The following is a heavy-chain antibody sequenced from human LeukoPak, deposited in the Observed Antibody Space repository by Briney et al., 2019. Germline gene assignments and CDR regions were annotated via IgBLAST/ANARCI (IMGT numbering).Heavy chain of an antibody. D-gene: IGHD1-26*01. J-gene: IGHJ4*02. CDR2: INPSGGST. CDR1: GYTFTSYC. CDR3: ARPSSGRIDY. V-gene: IGHV1-46*01. Sequence: ASVKVSCKASGYTFTSYCMHWVRQAPGQGLEWMGIINPSGGSTSYAQKFQGRVTMTRDTSTSTVYTELSSLRSEDTAVYYCARPSSGRIDYWGQGTLVTVSS.